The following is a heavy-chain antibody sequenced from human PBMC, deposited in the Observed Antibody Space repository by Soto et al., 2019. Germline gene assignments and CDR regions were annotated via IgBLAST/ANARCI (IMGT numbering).Heavy chain of an antibody. CDR1: CFPFDDYA. CDR2: ISWNSGSI. Sequence: SLILSCAYHCFPFDDYAMHWFRQAPGKGLEWVSGISWNSGSIGYADSVKGRFTISRDNAKNSLYLQMNSLRAEDTALYYCAKDGIAVAGTWTYFDYWGQGP. V-gene: IGHV3-9*01. CDR3: AKDGIAVAGTWTYFDY. J-gene: IGHJ4*02. D-gene: IGHD6-19*01.